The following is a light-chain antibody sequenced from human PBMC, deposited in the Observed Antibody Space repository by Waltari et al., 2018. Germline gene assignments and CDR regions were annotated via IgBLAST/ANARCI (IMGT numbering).Light chain of an antibody. CDR1: QVILGY. CDR3: QQFDTFPLT. V-gene: IGKV1-9*01. Sequence: TQLTQSPSSLSASVGDRVTITCRASQVILGYLAWYQQRPGKAPKFLIYATSTLRSGVPSRFSGSGSGTDFTLTISDLQPEDFATYYCQQFDTFPLTFGQGTRLEIK. CDR2: ATS. J-gene: IGKJ5*01.